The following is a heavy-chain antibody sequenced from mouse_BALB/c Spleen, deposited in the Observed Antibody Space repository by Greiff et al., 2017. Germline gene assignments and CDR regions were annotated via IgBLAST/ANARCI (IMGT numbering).Heavy chain of an antibody. CDR2: FYPGSGSI. CDR3: ARHEDREGLLRF. D-gene: IGHD1-1*01. Sequence: VKVVESGAGLVKPGASVKLSCKASGYTFTEYIIHWVKQRSGQGLEWIGWFYPGSGSIKYNEKFKDKATLTADKSSSTVYMELSRLTSEDSAVYFCARHEDREGLLRFWGQGTLVTVSA. CDR1: GYTFTEYI. V-gene: IGHV1-62-2*01. J-gene: IGHJ3*01.